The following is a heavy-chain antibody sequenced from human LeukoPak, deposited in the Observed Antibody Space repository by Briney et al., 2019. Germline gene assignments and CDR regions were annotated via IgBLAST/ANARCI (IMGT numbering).Heavy chain of an antibody. D-gene: IGHD3-10*01. V-gene: IGHV4-39*01. J-gene: IGHJ5*02. Sequence: SETLSLTCTVSGGSISSSSYYWGWIRQPPGKGLEWIGSIYYSGSTYYNPSLKSRVTISVDTSKNQFSLKLSSVTAADTAVYYCASAKGFGELYWFDPWGQGTLVTVSS. CDR1: GGSISSSSYY. CDR2: IYYSGST. CDR3: ASAKGFGELYWFDP.